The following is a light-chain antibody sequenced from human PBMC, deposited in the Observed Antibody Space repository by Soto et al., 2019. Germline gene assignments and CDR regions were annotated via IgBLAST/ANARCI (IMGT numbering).Light chain of an antibody. CDR1: SSDVGSYNL. V-gene: IGLV2-23*01. CDR2: EGS. Sequence: QSALTQPASVSGSPGQSITISCTGTSSDVGSYNLVSWYQQQPGKAPKLMIYEGSKRPSGVSNRSSGSKSGNTASLTISGLQAEDEADYYCCSYAGSSTLVFGGGTKLTVL. CDR3: CSYAGSSTLV. J-gene: IGLJ3*02.